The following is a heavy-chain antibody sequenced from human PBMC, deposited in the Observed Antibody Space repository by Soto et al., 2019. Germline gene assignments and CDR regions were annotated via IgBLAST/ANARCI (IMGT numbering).Heavy chain of an antibody. V-gene: IGHV1-46*03. J-gene: IGHJ5*02. Sequence: AASVKVSCKASGYTFTSYYMHWVRQAPGQGLEWMGIINPSGGSTSYAQKFQGRVTMTRDTSTSTVYMELSSLRSEDTAVYYCARDVYYDFWSGYYPTYNWFDPWGQGTLVTVSS. CDR1: GYTFTSYY. CDR3: ARDVYYDFWSGYYPTYNWFDP. CDR2: INPSGGST. D-gene: IGHD3-3*01.